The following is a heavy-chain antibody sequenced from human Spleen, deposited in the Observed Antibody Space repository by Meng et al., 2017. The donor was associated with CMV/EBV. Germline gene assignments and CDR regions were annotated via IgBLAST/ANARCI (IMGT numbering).Heavy chain of an antibody. CDR2: IWYDGSNQ. V-gene: IGHV3-33*01. J-gene: IGHJ4*02. D-gene: IGHD3-3*01. Sequence: GESLKISCVASGFVFSNYGIHWVRQAPGKGLEWVALIWYDGSNQHYSESVRGRFTISRDDSKNTLFLQMNSLRGEDTAVYYCARDPPFYDFWSGPDYWGQGTLVTVSS. CDR1: GFVFSNYG. CDR3: ARDPPFYDFWSGPDY.